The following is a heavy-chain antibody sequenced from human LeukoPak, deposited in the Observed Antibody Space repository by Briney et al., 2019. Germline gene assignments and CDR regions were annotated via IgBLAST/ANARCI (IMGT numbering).Heavy chain of an antibody. J-gene: IGHJ4*02. D-gene: IGHD2-2*01. CDR1: GFTFSSYA. CDR3: AKPQYCSSTSCYAGNFDY. V-gene: IGHV3-23*01. Sequence: GGSLRLSCAASGFTFSSYAMSWVRQAPGKGLEWVSAISGSGGSTYYADSVKGRFTISRDNSKNTLYLQTNSLRAEDTAVHYCAKPQYCSSTSCYAGNFDYWGQGTLVTVSS. CDR2: ISGSGGST.